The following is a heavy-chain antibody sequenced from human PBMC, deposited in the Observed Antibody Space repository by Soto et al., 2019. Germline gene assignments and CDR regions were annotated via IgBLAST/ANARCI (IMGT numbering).Heavy chain of an antibody. V-gene: IGHV4-4*07. D-gene: IGHD2-15*01. CDR3: ARDLPPYGGRRSPPTGAFED. J-gene: IGHJ4*02. Sequence: SETLSLTCSVSGGSFTGDYWSWIRQPAGKGLQWIGRVFGNGAGTPIYNSLLKSRARMSADPSKRQFSLTLMSVTAADTAVYYCARDLPPYGGRRSPPTGAFEDWGQGIMVTVS. CDR2: VFGNGAGTP. CDR1: GGSFTGDY.